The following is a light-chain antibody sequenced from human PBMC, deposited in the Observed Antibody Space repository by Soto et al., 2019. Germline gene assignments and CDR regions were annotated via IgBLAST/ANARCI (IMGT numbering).Light chain of an antibody. CDR3: CSYAGSVV. CDR2: DVI. CDR1: SSDVGGYNS. J-gene: IGLJ2*01. V-gene: IGLV2-11*01. Sequence: QSVLTQPRSVSGSPGQSVAISCTGTSSDVGGYNSVSWYQQHPGKAPKLMIYDVIKRPSGVPDCFSGSKSGNTASLTISGLQAEDEADYYCCSYAGSVVFGGGTKLTVL.